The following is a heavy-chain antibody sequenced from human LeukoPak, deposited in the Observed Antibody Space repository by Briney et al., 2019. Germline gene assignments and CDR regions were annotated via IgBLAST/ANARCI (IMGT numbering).Heavy chain of an antibody. D-gene: IGHD6-13*01. J-gene: IGHJ4*02. Sequence: GGSLRLSCAASGFTFSSYAMSWVRQAPGKGLEWVSAISGSGGSTYYADSVKGRFTISRDNSKNTLYLQMNSLRAEDTAVYYCAKKESSSSWYDYYDYWGQGTLVTVSS. CDR2: ISGSGGST. V-gene: IGHV3-23*01. CDR1: GFTFSSYA. CDR3: AKKESSSSWYDYYDY.